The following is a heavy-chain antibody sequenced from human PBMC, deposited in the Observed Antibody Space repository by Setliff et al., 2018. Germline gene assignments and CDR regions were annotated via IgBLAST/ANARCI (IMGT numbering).Heavy chain of an antibody. Sequence: GGSLRLSCAASGFNFNLYNMNWVRQAPLKGLEWVSYIISNSLTIHYADSVRGRFTVSRDNARNSLYLQMNNLRAEDTAVYYCARDLIRGAPNWFDPWGKGTTVTVSS. CDR2: IISNSLTI. J-gene: IGHJ5*01. CDR3: ARDLIRGAPNWFDP. CDR1: GFNFNLYN. V-gene: IGHV3-48*01. D-gene: IGHD3-10*01.